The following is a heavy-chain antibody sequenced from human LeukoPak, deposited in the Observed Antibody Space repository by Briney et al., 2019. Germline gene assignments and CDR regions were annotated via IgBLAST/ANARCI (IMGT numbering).Heavy chain of an antibody. V-gene: IGHV3-23*01. J-gene: IGHJ4*02. Sequence: GGSLRLSCAASGFTFSSYGMSWVRQAPGKGLEWVSAISGSGGSTYYADSVKGRFTTSRDNSKNTLYLQMNSLRAEDTAVYYCARDRFSGSYPLDYWGQGTLVTVSS. D-gene: IGHD1-26*01. CDR3: ARDRFSGSYPLDY. CDR1: GFTFSSYG. CDR2: ISGSGGST.